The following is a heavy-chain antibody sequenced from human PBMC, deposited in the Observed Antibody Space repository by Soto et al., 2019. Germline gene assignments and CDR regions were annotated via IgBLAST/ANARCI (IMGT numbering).Heavy chain of an antibody. V-gene: IGHV1-18*04. D-gene: IGHD2-2*01. Sequence: ASVTVSCKACGYTFISYGISWVRQAPGQGLEWMGWIIACNGVTSYAQKLQGKVTMTTDTSTSTGYMELKSLRSGDTAVYYCARYQCSSSSCYSFFFDHWGQGTPVTVAS. CDR3: ARYQCSSSSCYSFFFDH. J-gene: IGHJ4*02. CDR2: IIACNGVT. CDR1: GYTFISYG.